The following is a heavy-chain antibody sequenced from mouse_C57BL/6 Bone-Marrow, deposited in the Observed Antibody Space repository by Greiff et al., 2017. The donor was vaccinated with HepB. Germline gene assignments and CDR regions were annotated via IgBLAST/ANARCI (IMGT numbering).Heavy chain of an antibody. J-gene: IGHJ1*03. Sequence: QVQLQQSGAELARPGASVKLSCKASGYTFTSYGISWVKQRTGQGLEWIGEIYPRSGNTYYNEKFKGKATLTADKSSSTAYMELRSLTSEDSAVYFCARSPYYYGSSYEYFDVWGTGTTVTVSS. V-gene: IGHV1-81*01. CDR1: GYTFTSYG. CDR2: IYPRSGNT. D-gene: IGHD1-1*01. CDR3: ARSPYYYGSSYEYFDV.